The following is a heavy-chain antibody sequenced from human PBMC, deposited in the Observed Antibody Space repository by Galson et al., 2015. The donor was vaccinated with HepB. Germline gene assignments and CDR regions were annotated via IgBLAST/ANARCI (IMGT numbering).Heavy chain of an antibody. CDR2: INPNSGGT. CDR3: ARGSITMIVVVSGAFDI. V-gene: IGHV1-2*02. Sequence: SVKVSCKASGYTFTGYYMHWVRQAPGQGLEWMGWINPNSGGTNYAQKFQGRVTMTRDTPISTAYMELSRLRSDDTAVYYCARGSITMIVVVSGAFDIWGQGTMVTVSS. J-gene: IGHJ3*02. D-gene: IGHD3-22*01. CDR1: GYTFTGYY.